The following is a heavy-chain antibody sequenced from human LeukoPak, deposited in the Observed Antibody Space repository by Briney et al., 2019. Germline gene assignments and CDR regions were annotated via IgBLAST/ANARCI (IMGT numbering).Heavy chain of an antibody. CDR2: INQDESEK. V-gene: IGHV3-7*01. D-gene: IGHD1-1*01. CDR3: ARESRPEGRLIDIDF. J-gene: IGHJ4*02. CDR1: GFTLSDFW. Sequence: GGSLRLSCAASGFTLSDFWMSWVRQAPGKGLEWVADINQDESEKYCVDSMRGRFTISRDNPENSLYLQINSLRAEDTALYYCARESRPEGRLIDIDFWGQGTLVTVSS.